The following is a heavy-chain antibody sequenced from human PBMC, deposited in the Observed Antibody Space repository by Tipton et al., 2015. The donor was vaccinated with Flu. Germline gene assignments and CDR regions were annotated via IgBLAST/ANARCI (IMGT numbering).Heavy chain of an antibody. CDR2: ISNDGSNK. D-gene: IGHD6-13*01. Sequence: RSLRLSCAASGFTFSNYAMDWVRQVPGKGLEWVAFISNDGSNKYYADSVKGRFTISGDSSKNTLDLQMNSLRVDDTAVYYCARDPGSWPYYFNYWGRGTLVTVSS. CDR3: ARDPGSWPYYFNY. CDR1: GFTFSNYA. J-gene: IGHJ4*02. V-gene: IGHV3-30*01.